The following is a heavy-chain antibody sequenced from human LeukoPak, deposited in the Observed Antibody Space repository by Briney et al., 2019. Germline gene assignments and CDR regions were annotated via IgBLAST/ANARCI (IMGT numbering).Heavy chain of an antibody. D-gene: IGHD4-17*01. CDR2: IRYDGSNK. Sequence: GGSLRLSCAASGFTFSSYGTHWVRQAPGKGLEWVAFIRYDGSNKYYADSVKGRFTISRDNSKNTLYLQMNSLRAEDTAVYYCAKTYGDYFDYWGQGTLVTVSS. V-gene: IGHV3-30*02. CDR3: AKTYGDYFDY. CDR1: GFTFSSYG. J-gene: IGHJ4*02.